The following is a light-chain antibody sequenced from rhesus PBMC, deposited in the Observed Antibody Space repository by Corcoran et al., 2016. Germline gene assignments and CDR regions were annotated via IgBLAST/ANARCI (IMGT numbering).Light chain of an antibody. V-gene: IGKV1-22*01. Sequence: DIQMTQSPSSLSASVGDTVTITCRASQSISSWLDWYQQKPGKAPKLLIYNASRLKSGVPSRFSGSGSGTEFTLTISSLQPEDVATYYCLQYSSSPPWTFGQGTKVEIK. J-gene: IGKJ1*01. CDR2: NAS. CDR3: LQYSSSPPWT. CDR1: QSISSW.